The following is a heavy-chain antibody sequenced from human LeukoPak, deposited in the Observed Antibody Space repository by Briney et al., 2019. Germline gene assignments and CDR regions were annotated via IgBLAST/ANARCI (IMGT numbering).Heavy chain of an antibody. CDR2: ISSSGSTI. V-gene: IGHV3-48*03. CDR1: GFTFSSYE. D-gene: IGHD6-13*01. Sequence: PGGSLRLSCAASGFTFSSYEMNWVRQAPGKGLEWVSYISSSGSTIYYADSVKGRFTISRDNSKNTLYLQMNSLRAEDTAVYYCARIGGIAAAGRFDPWGQGTLVTVSS. J-gene: IGHJ5*02. CDR3: ARIGGIAAAGRFDP.